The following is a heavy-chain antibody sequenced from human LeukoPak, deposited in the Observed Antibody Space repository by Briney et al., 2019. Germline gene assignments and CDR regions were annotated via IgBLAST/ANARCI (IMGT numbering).Heavy chain of an antibody. J-gene: IGHJ4*02. Sequence: PGGSLRLSCAASGFTFSSSAMNWVRQAPGKGLEWVSSISSNGGTTYYADSVKGRFTISRDNSKNTLYLQMNSLRAEDTAVYYCVKDRPTWPIDYWGQGTLVTVSS. CDR3: VKDRPTWPIDY. CDR2: ISSNGGTT. V-gene: IGHV3-23*01. CDR1: GFTFSSSA. D-gene: IGHD5-12*01.